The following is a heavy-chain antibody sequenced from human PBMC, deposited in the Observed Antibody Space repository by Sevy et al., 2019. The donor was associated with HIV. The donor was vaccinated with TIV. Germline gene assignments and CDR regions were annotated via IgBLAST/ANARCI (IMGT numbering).Heavy chain of an antibody. J-gene: IGHJ4*02. CDR2: IHYSGGP. D-gene: IGHD5-12*01. CDR3: ASKRGYNHGPFDY. V-gene: IGHV4-30-4*01. Sequence: SETLSLTCTVSGGSISSSDSYWSWIRQPPGKGLEWLGYIHYSGGPYYNPFLKSRVAMSVDTSEKQFSLRLTFLTAAYTAVYYCASKRGYNHGPFDYWGQGTLVTVSS. CDR1: GGSISSSDSY.